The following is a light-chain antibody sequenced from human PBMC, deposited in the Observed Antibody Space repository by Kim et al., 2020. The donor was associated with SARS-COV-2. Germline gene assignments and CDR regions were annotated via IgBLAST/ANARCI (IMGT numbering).Light chain of an antibody. CDR2: EVI. CDR1: SSDVGGYNL. CDR3: CSYAGSSTSV. Sequence: QSALTQPASVSGSPGQSITISCTGTSSDVGGYNLVSWYQQHPGKAPKLMIYEVIKRPSGVSNRFSGSKSGNTASLTISGLQAEDEADYYCCSYAGSSTSVFGGGTKLTVL. V-gene: IGLV2-23*02. J-gene: IGLJ3*02.